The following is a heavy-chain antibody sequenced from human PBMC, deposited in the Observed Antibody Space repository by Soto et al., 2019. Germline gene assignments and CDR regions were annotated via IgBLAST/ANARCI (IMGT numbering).Heavy chain of an antibody. CDR1: GFTFSSYG. CDR3: AKDPGSVFDI. J-gene: IGHJ3*02. V-gene: IGHV3-30*18. Sequence: GGSLRLSCAASGFTFSSYGMHWVRQAPGKGLEWVAVISYDGSNKYYADSVKGRFTISRHNSKNTLYLQMNSLRAEDTAVYYCAKDPGSVFDIWGKGTMVTVSS. CDR2: ISYDGSNK.